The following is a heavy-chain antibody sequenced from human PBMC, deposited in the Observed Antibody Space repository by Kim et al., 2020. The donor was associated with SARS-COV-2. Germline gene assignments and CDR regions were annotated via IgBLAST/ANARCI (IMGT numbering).Heavy chain of an antibody. V-gene: IGHV3-64D*06. Sequence: GGSLRLSCSASGFTFSSYAMHWVRQAPGKGLEYVSAISSNGGSTYYADSVKGRFTISRDNSKNTLYLQMSSLRAEDTAVYYCVKIPGYSYGSDFDYWGQGPLVTVSS. CDR3: VKIPGYSYGSDFDY. J-gene: IGHJ4*02. D-gene: IGHD5-18*01. CDR1: GFTFSSYA. CDR2: ISSNGGST.